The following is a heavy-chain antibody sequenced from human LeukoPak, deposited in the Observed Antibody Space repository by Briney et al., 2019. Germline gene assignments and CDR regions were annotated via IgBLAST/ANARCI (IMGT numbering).Heavy chain of an antibody. CDR1: GFTFSTYG. D-gene: IGHD2-8*01. Sequence: GRSLRLSCVASGFTFSTYGMHWVRQAPGKGLDWVAVIWYDGSNTYYADSVKGRFTISRDNSKNTLYLQMNSLRAEDTAVYYCAKDAYCTNGVCHAGESYYFDYWGRGTLVTVSS. CDR2: IWYDGSNT. J-gene: IGHJ4*02. V-gene: IGHV3-33*06. CDR3: AKDAYCTNGVCHAGESYYFDY.